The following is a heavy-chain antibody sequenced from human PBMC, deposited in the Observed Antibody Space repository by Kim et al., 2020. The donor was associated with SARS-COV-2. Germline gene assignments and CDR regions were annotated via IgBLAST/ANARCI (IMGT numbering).Heavy chain of an antibody. CDR2: IYYSGGT. CDR1: GGSITSSTYY. Sequence: SETLSLTCTVSGGSITSSTYYWGWIRQPPGKGLEWIGSIYYSGGTSYNPSLKSRVTISVDTSKNQFALKLSSVTAADTAIYYCTGPYSAILRFWVWCQG. D-gene: IGHD1-26*01. J-gene: IGHJ1*01. CDR3: TGPYSAILRFWV. V-gene: IGHV4-39*01.